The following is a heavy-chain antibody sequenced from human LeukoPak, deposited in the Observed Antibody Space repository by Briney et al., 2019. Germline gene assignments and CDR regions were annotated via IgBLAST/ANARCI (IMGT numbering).Heavy chain of an antibody. Sequence: TGGSLRLSCAASGFTFSSYGMHWVRQAPGKGLEWVAVISYDGPNKYYADSVKGRFTISRDNAKNSLYLQMNSLRAEDTAVYYCAELGITMIGGVWGKGTTVTISS. CDR2: ISYDGPNK. D-gene: IGHD3-10*02. V-gene: IGHV3-30*18. J-gene: IGHJ6*04. CDR1: GFTFSSYG. CDR3: AELGITMIGGV.